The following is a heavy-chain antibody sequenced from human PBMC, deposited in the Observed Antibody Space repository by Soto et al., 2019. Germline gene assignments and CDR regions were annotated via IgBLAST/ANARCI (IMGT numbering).Heavy chain of an antibody. V-gene: IGHV4-30-2*01. CDR1: CGSISSGGYS. D-gene: IGHD4-17*01. J-gene: IGHJ4*02. CDR2: IYHSGST. Sequence: QLQLQESGSGLVKPSQTLSLTCAVSCGSISSGGYSWSWIRQPPGKGLEGLGYIYHSGSTYYNPSLKSRVTISVDRSTNQCSLKLSSVTAADKAVYYCARKGHTVTKRLHTFDYWGQGTLVTVSS. CDR3: ARKGHTVTKRLHTFDY.